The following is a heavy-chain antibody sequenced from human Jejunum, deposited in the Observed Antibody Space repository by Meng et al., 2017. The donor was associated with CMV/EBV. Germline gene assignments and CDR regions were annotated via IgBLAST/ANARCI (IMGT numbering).Heavy chain of an antibody. CDR3: ARKYCGSSNCYPFDY. CDR2: INHSGSA. CDR1: GGSFSDYY. D-gene: IGHD2-2*01. J-gene: IGHJ4*02. Sequence: YGGSFSDYYWSWIRQSPGQGLEWIGQINHSGSASYNPSLRRRVTISEDTSKNQFSLRLTSVTAADTAIYYCARKYCGSSNCYPFDYWGQGELVTVSS. V-gene: IGHV4-34*01.